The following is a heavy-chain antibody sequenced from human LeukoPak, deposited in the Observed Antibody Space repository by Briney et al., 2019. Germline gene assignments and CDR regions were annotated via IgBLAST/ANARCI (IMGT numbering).Heavy chain of an antibody. V-gene: IGHV3-23*01. CDR3: AREQPGGFDY. J-gene: IGHJ4*02. CDR2: ISKSGGT. Sequence: GGSLRLSCAASGFTFSSYAMNWVRQAPGKGLEWVSVISKSGGTDYADSEKGRSTISRDNSKNTLYLQMNSLRAEDTAVYYCAREQPGGFDYWGQGTLVTVSS. CDR1: GFTFSSYA. D-gene: IGHD3-16*01.